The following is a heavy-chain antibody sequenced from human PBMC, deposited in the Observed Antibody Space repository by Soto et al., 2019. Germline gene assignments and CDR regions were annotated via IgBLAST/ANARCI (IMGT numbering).Heavy chain of an antibody. CDR2: IYYSGST. J-gene: IGHJ4*02. Sequence: QVQLQESGPGLVKPSETLSLTCTVSGDSVSSGSYFWSWIRQPPGRGLEWIGYIYYSGSTNYKPPLKSRVTKSVDTSKNHISLKLSSVTAADTAVYYCASYSSGWYDVIYWGQGTLVTVSS. V-gene: IGHV4-61*01. CDR1: GDSVSSGSYF. D-gene: IGHD6-19*01. CDR3: ASYSSGWYDVIY.